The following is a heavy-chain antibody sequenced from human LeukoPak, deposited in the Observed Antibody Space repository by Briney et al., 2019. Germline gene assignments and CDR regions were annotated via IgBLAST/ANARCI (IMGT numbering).Heavy chain of an antibody. CDR3: ARGAVEWELLLDY. J-gene: IGHJ4*02. CDR1: GDSISTSNSY. Sequence: SETLSLTCTVSGDSISTSNSYWSWIRQPPGKGLEWIGYIYYSGSTNYNPSLKSRVTISVDTSKNQFSLRLSSVTAADTAVYYCARGAVEWELLLDYWGQGTLVTVSS. D-gene: IGHD1-26*01. CDR2: IYYSGST. V-gene: IGHV4-61*01.